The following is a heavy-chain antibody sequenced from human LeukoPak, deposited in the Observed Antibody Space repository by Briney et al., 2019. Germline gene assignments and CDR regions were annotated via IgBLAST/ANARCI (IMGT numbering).Heavy chain of an antibody. V-gene: IGHV3-23*01. J-gene: IGHJ6*02. CDR3: AKDYYGGDSHYYVMDV. Sequence: GGSLRLSCATSGFTFSSYAVSWVRQAPGKGLEWVSGIIASGGSTYYADSVKGRFTISRDNSKNTLYLQMNSLRAEGTAVYYCAKDYYGGDSHYYVMDVGGQGTTVTVSS. CDR1: GFTFSSYA. CDR2: IIASGGST. D-gene: IGHD4-23*01.